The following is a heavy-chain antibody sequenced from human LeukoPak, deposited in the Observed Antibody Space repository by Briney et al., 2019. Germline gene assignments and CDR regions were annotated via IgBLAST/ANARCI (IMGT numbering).Heavy chain of an antibody. V-gene: IGHV1-2*02. D-gene: IGHD4-17*01. CDR1: GYTFTGYY. Sequence: GASVKVSCKASGYTFTGYYMHWVRQAPGQGLEWMGWINPNSGGTNYAQKFQGRVTMTRDNAKNSLYLQMNSLRAEDTAVYYCASTHGDRPTYWGQGTLVTVSS. CDR2: INPNSGGT. J-gene: IGHJ4*02. CDR3: ASTHGDRPTY.